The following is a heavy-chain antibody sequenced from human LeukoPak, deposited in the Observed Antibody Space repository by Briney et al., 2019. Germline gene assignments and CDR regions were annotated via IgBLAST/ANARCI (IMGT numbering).Heavy chain of an antibody. D-gene: IGHD6-6*01. Sequence: SETLSLTCIVSGGSIRSSSYFWGWIRQPPGKGLEWIGYIYYSGSTNYNPSLKSRVTISVDTSKNQFSLKLSSVTAADTAVYYCARDSGKQLADYYYYYMDVWGKGTTVTVSS. CDR2: IYYSGST. V-gene: IGHV4-61*01. CDR3: ARDSGKQLADYYYYYMDV. J-gene: IGHJ6*03. CDR1: GGSIRSSSYF.